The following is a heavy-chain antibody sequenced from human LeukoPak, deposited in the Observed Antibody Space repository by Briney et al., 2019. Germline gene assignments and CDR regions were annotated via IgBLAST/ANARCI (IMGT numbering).Heavy chain of an antibody. CDR1: GFTVSSNY. J-gene: IGHJ4*02. CDR2: IYSGGST. Sequence: GGSLRLSCAASGFTVSSNYMSWVRQAPGKGLEWVSVIYSGGSTYYADSVKGRFTISRDNSKNTLYLQMNSLRAEDTAVYYCARGMTTVTSRGDYFDYWGQGTLVTVSS. D-gene: IGHD4-17*01. V-gene: IGHV3-66*01. CDR3: ARGMTTVTSRGDYFDY.